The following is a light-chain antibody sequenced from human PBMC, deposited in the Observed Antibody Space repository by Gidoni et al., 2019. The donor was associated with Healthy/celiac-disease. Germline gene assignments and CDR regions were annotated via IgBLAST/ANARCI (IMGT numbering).Light chain of an antibody. J-gene: IGKJ4*01. CDR1: QGISSY. Sequence: AIRMTQSPSSLSASVGDRVTITCPASQGISSYLAWYQQKPGKAPKLLIYDASTLETGVPSRFSGSGSGTDFTLTISCLQSEDIATYYCQQYYSHPLTFGGGTKVEIK. CDR3: QQYYSHPLT. CDR2: DAS. V-gene: IGKV1-8*01.